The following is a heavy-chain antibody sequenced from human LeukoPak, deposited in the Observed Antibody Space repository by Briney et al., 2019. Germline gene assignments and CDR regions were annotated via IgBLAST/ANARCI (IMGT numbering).Heavy chain of an antibody. V-gene: IGHV3-23*01. J-gene: IGHJ4*02. Sequence: GSLRLSCAASGFTFSSYWMSWVRQAPGKGLEWVSAITGSGDATYYADSVKGRFTISRDNSKNTLYLQMNSLRAEDTAVYYCAKAHCSGGSCYGYFDYWGQGTLVTVSS. CDR2: ITGSGDAT. CDR1: GFTFSSYW. D-gene: IGHD2-15*01. CDR3: AKAHCSGGSCYGYFDY.